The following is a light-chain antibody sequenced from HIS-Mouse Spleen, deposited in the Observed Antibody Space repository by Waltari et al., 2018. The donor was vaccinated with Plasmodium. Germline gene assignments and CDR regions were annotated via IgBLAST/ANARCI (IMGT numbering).Light chain of an antibody. V-gene: IGLV3-1*01. J-gene: IGLJ2*01. CDR3: QAWDSSTVV. CDR2: QDS. Sequence: SYELTQPPSVSVSPGQTASITCSGDKLGYKYACWYQQKPGQSPVLVIYQDSKRPSGILGRFACSNSGNTATLTISGTQAMDEADYYCQAWDSSTVVFGGGTKLTVL. CDR1: KLGYKY.